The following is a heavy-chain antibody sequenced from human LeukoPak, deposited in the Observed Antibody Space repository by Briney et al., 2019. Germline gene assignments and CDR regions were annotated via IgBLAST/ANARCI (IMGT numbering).Heavy chain of an antibody. CDR1: GDSISSGDYY. J-gene: IGHJ6*03. D-gene: IGHD5-12*01. Sequence: SETLSLTCTVSGDSISSGDYYWSWIRQPAGKGLEWIGEINHSGSTNYNPSLKSRVTISVDTSKNQFSLKLSSVTAADTAVYYCARGRATGTYYYYYYMDVWGKGTTVTVSS. V-gene: IGHV4-61*10. CDR2: INHSGST. CDR3: ARGRATGTYYYYYYMDV.